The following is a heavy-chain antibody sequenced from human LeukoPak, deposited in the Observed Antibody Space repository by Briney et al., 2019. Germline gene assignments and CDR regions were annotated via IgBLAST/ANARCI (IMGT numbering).Heavy chain of an antibody. J-gene: IGHJ5*02. CDR3: ARHRSWKSLLWFGDRRWFDP. CDR1: GFTFSDYY. CDR2: ISSSSGTT. Sequence: GGSLRLSCAASGFTFSDYYMSWIRQVPGKGLEWVSHISSSSGTTYYADSVKGRFTIPRDNAKNSLYLQMNSLRAEDTAVYYCARHRSWKSLLWFGDRRWFDPWGQGTLVTVSS. V-gene: IGHV3-11*04. D-gene: IGHD3-10*01.